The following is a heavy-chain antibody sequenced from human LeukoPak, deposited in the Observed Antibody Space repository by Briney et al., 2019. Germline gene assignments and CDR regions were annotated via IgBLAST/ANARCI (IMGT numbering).Heavy chain of an antibody. CDR1: GFTFDDYA. V-gene: IGHV3-9*01. Sequence: PGRSLRLSCAASGFTFDDYAMHWVRQAPGKGLEWVSGISWNSGSIGYADSVKGRFTISRDNAKNSLYLQMNSLRAEDTAVYYCASPRGQQLVPLDYWGQGTLVTVSS. CDR3: ASPRGQQLVPLDY. CDR2: ISWNSGSI. D-gene: IGHD6-6*01. J-gene: IGHJ4*02.